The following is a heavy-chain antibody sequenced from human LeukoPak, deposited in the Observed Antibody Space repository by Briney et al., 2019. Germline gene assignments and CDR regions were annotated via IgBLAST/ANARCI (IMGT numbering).Heavy chain of an antibody. D-gene: IGHD3-10*01. J-gene: IGHJ5*02. CDR3: ASQSITMVRGVDT. Sequence: GGSLRLSCAASGFSFSTSSMNWVRQAPGKGLEWISYISSSSSAIYYGDSVKGRFAISRDNAKNSLYLQMNSLRAEDTAVYYCASQSITMVRGVDTWGQGTLVTVSS. V-gene: IGHV3-48*01. CDR1: GFSFSTSS. CDR2: ISSSSSAI.